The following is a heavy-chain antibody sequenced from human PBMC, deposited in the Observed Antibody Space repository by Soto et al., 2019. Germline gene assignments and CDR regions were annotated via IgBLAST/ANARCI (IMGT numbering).Heavy chain of an antibody. CDR1: GFTVSSNY. CDR3: ARKLVVAATQFAFDI. V-gene: IGHV3-53*04. Sequence: GGSLRLSCAASGFTVSSNYMSWVRQAPGKGLEWVSVIYSGGSTYYADSVKGRFTISRHNSKNTLYLQMNSLTAEDTAVYYCARKLVVAATQFAFDIWGQGTMVTVSS. CDR2: IYSGGST. J-gene: IGHJ3*02. D-gene: IGHD2-15*01.